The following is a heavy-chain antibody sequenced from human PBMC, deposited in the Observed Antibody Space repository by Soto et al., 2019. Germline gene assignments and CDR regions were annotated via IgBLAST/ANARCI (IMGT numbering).Heavy chain of an antibody. V-gene: IGHV3-53*01. CDR2: FYPDGTT. J-gene: IGHJ4*02. CDR3: AKDSGYDFWSGYHLGYYFDY. CDR1: GFTVSSNY. D-gene: IGHD3-3*01. Sequence: EVQLVESGGGLIQPGGSLRLSCAASGFTVSSNYMSWVRQAPGKGLEWVSVFYPDGTTYYADSVQGRFTISRDNSKNTLYLQMNSLRAEDTAVYYCAKDSGYDFWSGYHLGYYFDYWGQGTLVTVSS.